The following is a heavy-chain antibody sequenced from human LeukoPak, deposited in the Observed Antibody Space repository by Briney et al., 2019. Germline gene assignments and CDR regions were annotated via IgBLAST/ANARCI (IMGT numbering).Heavy chain of an antibody. CDR1: GYTFSSYY. V-gene: IGHV1-46*01. J-gene: IGHJ4*02. D-gene: IGHD5-18*01. Sequence: GASVKVSCKASGYTFSSYYMHWVRQAPGQGLEWMGIINPSGGSTSYAQKFQGRVTMTRDTSTSTLYMELSSLRSEDTAVYYCARTGYGGFPPADYWGQGTLVTVSS. CDR2: INPSGGST. CDR3: ARTGYGGFPPADY.